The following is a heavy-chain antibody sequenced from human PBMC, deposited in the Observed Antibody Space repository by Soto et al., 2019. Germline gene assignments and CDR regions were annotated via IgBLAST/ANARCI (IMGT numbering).Heavy chain of an antibody. CDR1: GGSITDYS. D-gene: IGHD1-7*01. J-gene: IGHJ4*02. V-gene: IGHV4-4*07. Sequence: QRQLQESGPGRVKPSETLSLTCSVSGGSITDYSWNWIRQSAGKGLEWIGRISATGKTQVNPSLQSRVTMSLDTSKNRFALKLTSVTAADTAVYYCAWESGENWSYEAYWGQGTLVTVSS. CDR3: AWESGENWSYEAY. CDR2: ISATGKT.